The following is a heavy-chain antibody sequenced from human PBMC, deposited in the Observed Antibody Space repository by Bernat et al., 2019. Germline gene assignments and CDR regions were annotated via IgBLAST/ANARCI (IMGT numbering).Heavy chain of an antibody. CDR3: AHRLYLQSYCNYGRFDY. D-gene: IGHD3-10*01. J-gene: IGHJ4*02. CDR2: IYWDDDK. CDR1: GFSLTTNGVG. Sequence: QITLKESGPTLVNPTQTLTLTCTFSGFSLTTNGVGVGWIRQPPGKALEWLALIYWDDDKRYSPSLKSRLTLTKDTSRNQVVLSITNMYPDDTGTYYCAHRLYLQSYCNYGRFDYWGQGTQVTVSS. V-gene: IGHV2-5*02.